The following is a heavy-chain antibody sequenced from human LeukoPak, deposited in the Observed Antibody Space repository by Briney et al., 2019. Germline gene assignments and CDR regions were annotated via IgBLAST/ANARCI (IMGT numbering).Heavy chain of an antibody. V-gene: IGHV4-4*07. Sequence: SETLSLTCTVSGGSISSYYWSWIRQPAGKGLEWIGRIYTSGSTNYNPSLKSRVTMSVDTSKNQFSLKLSSVTAADTAVYYCARERGEWIQLIAYYYYYMDVWGKGTTVTVSS. D-gene: IGHD5-18*01. CDR1: GGSISSYY. CDR3: ARERGEWIQLIAYYYYYMDV. CDR2: IYTSGST. J-gene: IGHJ6*03.